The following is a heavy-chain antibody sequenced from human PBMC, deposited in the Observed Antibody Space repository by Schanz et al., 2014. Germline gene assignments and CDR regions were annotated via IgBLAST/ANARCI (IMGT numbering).Heavy chain of an antibody. CDR1: GDSVSSNSAA. CDR2: TYYRSTWLN. J-gene: IGHJ4*02. CDR3: ARRYSGRYCFDY. D-gene: IGHD1-26*01. V-gene: IGHV6-1*01. Sequence: QVQLQQSGPGLVRPSQTLSLTCAISGDSVSSNSAAWHWIRQSPSRGLEWLGRTYYRSTWLNDYAVSMKSRITINPDSSKNQFSLHLNSVTPDDTAVYYCARRYSGRYCFDYWGQGTLVAVSS.